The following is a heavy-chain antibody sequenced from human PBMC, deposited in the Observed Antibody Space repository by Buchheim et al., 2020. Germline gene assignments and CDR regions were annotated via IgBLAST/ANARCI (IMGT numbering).Heavy chain of an antibody. CDR3: ARVCIRIITFGGVIVTWCIVDPITHFDY. CDR1: GYTFTGYY. Sequence: QVQLVQSGAEVKKPGASVKVSCKASGYTFTGYYMHWVRQAPGQGLEWMGWINPNSGGTNYAQKFQGWVTMTRDTSISTAYMELSRLRSDDTAVYYCARVCIRIITFGGVIVTWCIVDPITHFDYWGQGTL. J-gene: IGHJ4*02. CDR2: INPNSGGT. V-gene: IGHV1-2*04. D-gene: IGHD3-16*02.